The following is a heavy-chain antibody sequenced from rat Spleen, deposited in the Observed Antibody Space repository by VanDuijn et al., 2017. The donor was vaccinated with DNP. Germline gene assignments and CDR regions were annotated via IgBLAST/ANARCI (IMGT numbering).Heavy chain of an antibody. CDR2: INSAVTT. Sequence: EVQLQESGPGLVKPSQSLSLTCSVTNYSITSSYRWNWIRKFPGNKLEWMGSINSAVTTNYNPSLKSRISITRDTSKNQLFLQVNSVTTEDTATYYCARWPGYNPPYAMDAWGQGTSVTVSS. V-gene: IGHV3-3*01. CDR3: ARWPGYNPPYAMDA. CDR1: NYSITSSYR. J-gene: IGHJ4*01. D-gene: IGHD1-4*01.